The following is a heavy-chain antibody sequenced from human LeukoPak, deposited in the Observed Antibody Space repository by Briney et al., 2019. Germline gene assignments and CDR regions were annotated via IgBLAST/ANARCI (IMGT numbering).Heavy chain of an antibody. J-gene: IGHJ5*02. CDR1: GYTFTGYY. CDR2: ISPNSGGT. CDR3: ARAPITIFGVVISNWFDP. D-gene: IGHD3-3*01. Sequence: ASVKVSCKASGYTFTGYYMHWVRQAPGQGLEWMGWISPNSGGTNYAQKFQGRVTMTRDTSISTAYMELSRLRSDDTAVYYCARAPITIFGVVISNWFDPWGQGTLVTVSS. V-gene: IGHV1-2*02.